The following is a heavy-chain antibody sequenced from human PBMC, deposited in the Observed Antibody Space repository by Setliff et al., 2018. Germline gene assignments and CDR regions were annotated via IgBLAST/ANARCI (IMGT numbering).Heavy chain of an antibody. Sequence: QPGGSLRLSCVVSGFSFSRHWMSWVRQAPGKGLEWVADIKQDGSTKYYLDSVKGRFTISRDNAKRSLYLQMNSLRAEDTAVYYCVRDLHWGFDYWGLGTLVTVSS. CDR2: IKQDGSTK. V-gene: IGHV3-7*01. CDR3: VRDLHWGFDY. D-gene: IGHD7-27*01. J-gene: IGHJ4*02. CDR1: GFSFSRHW.